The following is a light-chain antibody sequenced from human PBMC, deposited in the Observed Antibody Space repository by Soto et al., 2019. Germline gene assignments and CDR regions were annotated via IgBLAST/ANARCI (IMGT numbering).Light chain of an antibody. CDR2: AAS. Sequence: DIPMTQSPSSLSASVGDRVTITCRASQGISNHLAWYQQKPGKVPKLLIYAASTLQSGVPSRFSGSRSGTDFTLTISSLQPEDVATYYCQNYYSAPWTFGQGTKVEIK. CDR3: QNYYSAPWT. V-gene: IGKV1-27*01. J-gene: IGKJ1*01. CDR1: QGISNH.